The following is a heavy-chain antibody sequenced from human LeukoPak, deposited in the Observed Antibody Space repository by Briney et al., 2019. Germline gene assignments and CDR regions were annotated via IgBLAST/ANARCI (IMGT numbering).Heavy chain of an antibody. J-gene: IGHJ4*02. V-gene: IGHV4-34*01. CDR1: GGSFSGYY. CDR3: ARSIAALDY. D-gene: IGHD6-13*01. CDR2: INHSGST. Sequence: SETLSLTCAVYGGSFSGYYWSGIRQPPGKGLEWIGEINHSGSTNYNPSLKSRVTISVDTSKNQFSLKLSSVTAADTAVYYCARSIAALDYWGQGTLVTVSS.